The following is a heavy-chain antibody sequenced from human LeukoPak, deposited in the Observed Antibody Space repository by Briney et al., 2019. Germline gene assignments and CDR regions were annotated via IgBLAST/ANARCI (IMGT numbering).Heavy chain of an antibody. V-gene: IGHV3-30*02. CDR1: GFTFSSYG. CDR2: IRYDGSNK. Sequence: PGGSLRLSCAASGFTFSSYGMHWVRQAPGKGLEWVAFIRYDGSNKYYADSVKGRFTISRDNSKNTLYLQMNSLRAEDTAVYYCARPGSSIGAIDYWGQGTLVTVSS. D-gene: IGHD6-6*01. CDR3: ARPGSSIGAIDY. J-gene: IGHJ4*02.